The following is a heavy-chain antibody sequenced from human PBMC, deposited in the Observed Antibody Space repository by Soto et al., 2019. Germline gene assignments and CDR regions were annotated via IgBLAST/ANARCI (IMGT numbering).Heavy chain of an antibody. J-gene: IGHJ5*02. CDR1: GFTLSSYW. CDR3: ARDDPSYQLPADL. CDR2: IKQDGSEK. Sequence: EVQLVESGGGLVQPGGSLRLSCAASGFTLSSYWMSWVRQAPGKGLEWVANIKQDGSEKYYVDSVKGRFTISRDNAKNSLYLQMNSLRAEDTAVYYCARDDPSYQLPADLWGQGTLVTVSS. V-gene: IGHV3-7*03. D-gene: IGHD2-2*01.